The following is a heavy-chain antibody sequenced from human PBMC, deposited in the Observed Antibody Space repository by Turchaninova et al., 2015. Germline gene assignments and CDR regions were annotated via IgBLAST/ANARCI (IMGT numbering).Heavy chain of an antibody. V-gene: IGHV1-46*01. D-gene: IGHD3-3*01. CDR1: GYTFTNYY. CDR2: INPSGGST. CDR3: ARASGGVFGVPGDY. J-gene: IGHJ4*02. Sequence: QVQLVQSGAEVKKPGASVKVSCKASGYTFTNYYIHWVRQAPGQGLEWMAIINPSGGSTSYEQKFQDRVAMTRETSTSTVYMELNSLRSEDTAGYYCARASGGVFGVPGDYWGQGTLVTVSS.